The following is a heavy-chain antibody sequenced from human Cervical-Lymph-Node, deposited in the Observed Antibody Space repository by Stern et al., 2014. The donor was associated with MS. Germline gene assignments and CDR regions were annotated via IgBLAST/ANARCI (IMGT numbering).Heavy chain of an antibody. CDR3: AHRTSLPVILGTNWFDP. D-gene: IGHD2/OR15-2a*01. Sequence: QITLKESGPTLVKPTQTLTLTCTFSGFSLSTSGVGVGWIRQTPGKAPEWLAILYWDDDKRYSPSDKNRVTISKDTTKNQVVLAMTNVDPEDTATYFCAHRTSLPVILGTNWFDPWGQGLLVTVSS. CDR2: LYWDDDK. CDR1: GFSLSTSGVG. J-gene: IGHJ5*02. V-gene: IGHV2-5*02.